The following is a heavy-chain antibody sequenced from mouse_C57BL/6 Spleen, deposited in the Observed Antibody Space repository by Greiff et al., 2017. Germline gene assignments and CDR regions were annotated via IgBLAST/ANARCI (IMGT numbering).Heavy chain of an antibody. CDR1: GFNIKDDY. CDR2: IDPENGDT. J-gene: IGHJ2*01. CDR3: TTHLLDFDY. V-gene: IGHV14-4*01. Sequence: VQLQQSGAELVRPGASVKLSCTASGFNIKDDYMHWVKQRPEQGLEWIGWIDPENGDTEYASKFQGKATITADTSSNTAYLQLSSLTSEDTAFYYCTTHLLDFDYWGQGTTLTVSS.